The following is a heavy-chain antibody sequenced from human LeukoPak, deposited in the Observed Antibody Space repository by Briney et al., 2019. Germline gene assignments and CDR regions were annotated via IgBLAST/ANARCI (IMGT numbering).Heavy chain of an antibody. D-gene: IGHD1-1*01. CDR3: AREGNGQGAYFDY. V-gene: IGHV3-33*01. J-gene: IGHJ4*02. CDR1: GITFNA. CDR2: TWYDGRNK. Sequence: GGSLRLSCAASGITFNAIHWVRQAPGKGLEWVALTWYDGRNKYYADSVKGRFTISIDNSKNMVYLHMNSLRADDTAVYYCAREGNGQGAYFDYWGQGTLVTVSS.